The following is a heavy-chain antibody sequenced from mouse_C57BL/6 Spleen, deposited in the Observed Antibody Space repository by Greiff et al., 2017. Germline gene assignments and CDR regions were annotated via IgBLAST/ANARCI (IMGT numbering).Heavy chain of an antibody. V-gene: IGHV1-82*01. Sequence: VQLQQSGPELVKPGASVKISCKASGYAFSSSWMNWVKQRPGKGLEWIGRIYPGDGDTNYNGKFKGKATLTADKSSSTAYMQLSSLTSEDSAVYFCARSGITTVVALYFDVWGTGTTVTVSS. CDR2: IYPGDGDT. D-gene: IGHD1-1*01. CDR3: ARSGITTVVALYFDV. CDR1: GYAFSSSW. J-gene: IGHJ1*03.